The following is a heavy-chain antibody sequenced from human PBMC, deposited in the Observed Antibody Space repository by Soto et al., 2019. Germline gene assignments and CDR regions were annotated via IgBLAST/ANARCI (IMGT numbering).Heavy chain of an antibody. V-gene: IGHV2-5*02. Sequence: QITLKESGPPLVKPTQTLTLTCVFSGFSLRTGGVGVGWIRQPPGGALEWLALIYWDDDERYSPSLKSRHTIAKDPSKHHVVLTVTNTAPVDTATYYCAHMSASYYYGLARYGMDVWGQGPTVTVSS. J-gene: IGHJ6*02. CDR2: IYWDDDE. D-gene: IGHD3-10*01. CDR1: GFSLRTGGVG. CDR3: AHMSASYYYGLARYGMDV.